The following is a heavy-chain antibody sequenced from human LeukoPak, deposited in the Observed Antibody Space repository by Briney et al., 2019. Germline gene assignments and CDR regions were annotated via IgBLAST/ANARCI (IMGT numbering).Heavy chain of an antibody. CDR3: ATGGAYRDAFDI. Sequence: SVTVSCTASGGTFSTYSINWMRPAPGQGLEWMGRIISILSQSNYAQKFQGTVSITADEFTETAYMELSSLTSDDTAVYYCATGGAYRDAFDIWGQGTMVTVSS. J-gene: IGHJ3*02. V-gene: IGHV1-69*11. CDR2: IISILSQS. D-gene: IGHD3-10*01. CDR1: GGTFSTYS.